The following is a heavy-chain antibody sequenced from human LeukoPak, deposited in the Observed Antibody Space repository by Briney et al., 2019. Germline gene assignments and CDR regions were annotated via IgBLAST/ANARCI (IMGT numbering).Heavy chain of an antibody. CDR2: INPANGNR. V-gene: IGHV1-3*03. CDR1: GYTFTNYA. D-gene: IGHD3-10*01. Sequence: ASVKVSCKASGYTFTNYAMHWVRQAPGQRLEWMGWINPANGNREYSQEFEGRVTLTRDMSTSTDYMELRSLKSEDTAVYYCARDNSVGDIAWWFDPWGQGTLVTVSS. J-gene: IGHJ5*02. CDR3: ARDNSVGDIAWWFDP.